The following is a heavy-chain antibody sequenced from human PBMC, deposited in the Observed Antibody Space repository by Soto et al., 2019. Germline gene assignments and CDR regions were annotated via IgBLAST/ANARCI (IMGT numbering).Heavy chain of an antibody. J-gene: IGHJ4*02. Sequence: GGSLRLSCAASGFTVSSNYMSWVRQAPGKGLEWVSVIYSGGSTYYADSVKGRFTISRDNSKNTLYLQMNSLRAEDTAEYYCARSPYSSGWYPRFTSDSGAYYFDYWGQGTLVTVSS. CDR3: ARSPYSSGWYPRFTSDSGAYYFDY. V-gene: IGHV3-53*01. D-gene: IGHD6-19*01. CDR1: GFTVSSNY. CDR2: IYSGGST.